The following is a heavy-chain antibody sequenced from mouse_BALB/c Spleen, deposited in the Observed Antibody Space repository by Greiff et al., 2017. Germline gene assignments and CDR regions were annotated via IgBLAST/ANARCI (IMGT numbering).Heavy chain of an antibody. D-gene: IGHD1-2*01. CDR2: IRNKANGYTT. J-gene: IGHJ2*01. Sequence: DVQLVESGGGLVQPGGSLRLSCATSGFTFTDYYMSWVRQPPGKALEWLGFIRNKANGYTTEYSASVKGRFTISRDNSQSILYLQMNTLRAEDSATYYCARVTTADPFDYWGQGTTLTVSS. CDR1: GFTFTDYY. CDR3: ARVTTADPFDY. V-gene: IGHV7-3*02.